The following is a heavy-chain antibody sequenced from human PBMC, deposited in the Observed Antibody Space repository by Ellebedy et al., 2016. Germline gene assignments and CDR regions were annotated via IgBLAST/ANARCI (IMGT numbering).Heavy chain of an antibody. CDR1: GFSVSSNY. CDR3: ARVRNRKMGASDY. CDR2: LYAGGTT. Sequence: GGSLRLSCVISGFSVSSNYLSWVRQAPGKGLDWVAVLYAGGTTFYADSVRGRFTISRDNSKNTLYLQMNRLRAEDTAMYYCARVRNRKMGASDYWGQGTLVTVSS. D-gene: IGHD1-26*01. J-gene: IGHJ4*02. V-gene: IGHV3-66*01.